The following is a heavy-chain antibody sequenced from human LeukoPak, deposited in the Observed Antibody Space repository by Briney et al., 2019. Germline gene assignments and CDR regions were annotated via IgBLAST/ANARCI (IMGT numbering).Heavy chain of an antibody. D-gene: IGHD3-9*01. V-gene: IGHV3-7*01. CDR1: GFTFSASW. CDR2: IDQDGGEQ. CDR3: ARASFPYFDWSTHTGQPRGYYFDY. J-gene: IGHJ4*02. Sequence: GGSLRLSCAASGFTFSASWMTWVRQAPGKGLEWVANIDQDGGEQYYVDSVKGRFTISRDNAKNSLYLQMNSLRAEDTAVYYCARASFPYFDWSTHTGQPRGYYFDYWGQGTLVTVSS.